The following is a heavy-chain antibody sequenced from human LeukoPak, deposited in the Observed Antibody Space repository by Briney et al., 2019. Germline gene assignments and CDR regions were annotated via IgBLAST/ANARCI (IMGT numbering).Heavy chain of an antibody. D-gene: IGHD4-17*01. CDR1: GFISSNNY. CDR3: ARDWLNYGSPYYSMDV. Sequence: PGGSLRLSCTASGFISSNNYMTWVRQAPGKGLEWVSNIYSGGSTYYAESVKGRFTVYRDDYKNTLYLQMNSLRAEDTAVYYCARDWLNYGSPYYSMDVWGQGTTVTVS. J-gene: IGHJ6*01. V-gene: IGHV3-53*01. CDR2: IYSGGST.